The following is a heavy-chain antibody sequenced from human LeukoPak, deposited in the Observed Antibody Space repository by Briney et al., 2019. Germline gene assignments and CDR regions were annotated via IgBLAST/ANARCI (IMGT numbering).Heavy chain of an antibody. CDR1: GDSISGYY. V-gene: IGHV4-59*08. J-gene: IGHJ4*02. CDR2: IYYTGST. CDR3: ARERYSNYEDY. Sequence: SETLSLTCAVSGDSISGYYWSWIRQPPGKGLEWIGYIYYTGSTNYNPSLKSRVTISVDTSKNQFSLKLSSVTAADTAVYYCARERYSNYEDYWGQGTLVTVSS. D-gene: IGHD4-11*01.